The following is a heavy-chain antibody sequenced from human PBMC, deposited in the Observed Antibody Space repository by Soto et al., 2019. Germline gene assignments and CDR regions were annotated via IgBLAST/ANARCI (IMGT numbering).Heavy chain of an antibody. V-gene: IGHV5-10-1*01. CDR2: IDPSDSYT. D-gene: IGHD5-18*01. CDR1: GYSFTSYW. J-gene: IGHJ6*02. Sequence: GESLKISCKGSGYSFTSYWISWVRQMPGKGLECMGRIDPSDSYTNYSPSFQGHVTISADKSISTAYLQWSSLKASDTATYYCASPLGGYSYGPDYYYYYGMDVWGQGTTVTVSS. CDR3: ASPLGGYSYGPDYYYYYGMDV.